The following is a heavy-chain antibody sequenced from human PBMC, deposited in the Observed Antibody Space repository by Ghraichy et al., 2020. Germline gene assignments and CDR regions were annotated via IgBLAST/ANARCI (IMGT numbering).Heavy chain of an antibody. Sequence: SETLSLTCAVSGASVSRSSWWTWVRQSPGKGLEWIGEIYYSGTTNYNPSLKTRVTILMDKSNNQFSLNLTSVTAADTAMYFCARDPARLLQWSSFDPWGQGIQVIVSS. CDR1: GASVSRSSW. V-gene: IGHV4-4*02. CDR3: ARDPARLLQWSSFDP. J-gene: IGHJ5*02. CDR2: IYYSGTT. D-gene: IGHD4-23*01.